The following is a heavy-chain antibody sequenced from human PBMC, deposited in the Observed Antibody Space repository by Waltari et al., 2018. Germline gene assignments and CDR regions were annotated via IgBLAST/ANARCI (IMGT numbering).Heavy chain of an antibody. J-gene: IGHJ4*02. CDR2: TYSRSKWYN. V-gene: IGHV6-1*01. CDR1: GDRVSRNRAT. Sequence: QVQPHQSGPGLAKPSQSLPLTCAISGDRVSRNRATWNWLQPSPSTGLEWLGRTYSRSKWYNDYPVSVKSRITINPDTSKNQFSLQLNSVPPDDTAVYYCARRGASGYYFDYWGQGMLVTVSS. CDR3: ARRGASGYYFDY.